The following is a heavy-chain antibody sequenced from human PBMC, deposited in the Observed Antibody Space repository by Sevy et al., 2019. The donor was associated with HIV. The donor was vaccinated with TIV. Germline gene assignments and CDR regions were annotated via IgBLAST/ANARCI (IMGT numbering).Heavy chain of an antibody. CDR2: MWFDGSNT. J-gene: IGHJ4*02. CDR3: ARDLEFYDDGPYGPPFMPDY. D-gene: IGHD3-16*01. CDR1: GFTFSTYG. Sequence: GGSLRLSCAASGFTFSTYGMHWVRQAPGKGLEWVAVMWFDGSNTYYADSVKGRFTISRDIAKNTLHLQMNSLRAEDTVVHYCARDLEFYDDGPYGPPFMPDYWGQGTLVTASS. V-gene: IGHV3-33*01.